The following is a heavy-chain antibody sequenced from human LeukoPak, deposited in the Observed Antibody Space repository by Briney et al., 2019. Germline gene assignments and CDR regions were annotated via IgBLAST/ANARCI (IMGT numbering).Heavy chain of an antibody. V-gene: IGHV3-30*02. J-gene: IGHJ4*02. CDR1: GFTFSNYG. D-gene: IGHD6-19*01. CDR3: ARDTVYRRGWFDY. CDR2: IRNDGANE. Sequence: GGSLRLSCAASGFTFSNYGMHWVRHAPGKGLEWVAFIRNDGANEYYTYSLKGRLTISRDNSNNTLYLQMNNLLPDDNTVYYCARDTVYRRGWFDYWGQGTLVTVSS.